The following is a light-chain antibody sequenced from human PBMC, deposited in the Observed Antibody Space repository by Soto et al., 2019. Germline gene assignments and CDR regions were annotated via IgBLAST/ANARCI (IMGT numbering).Light chain of an antibody. CDR1: QAIRND. CDR2: VAS. J-gene: IGKJ1*01. CDR3: LQHNNYPWT. Sequence: DRQMTHSPSSLSASLGDRVSIVCRASQAIRNDVGWYQQKPGKDPKRLIYVASRLESGVPSRFSGSGFGTEFILTISSLQPEDFAAYYCLQHNNYPWTFGQGTKVDIK. V-gene: IGKV1-17*01.